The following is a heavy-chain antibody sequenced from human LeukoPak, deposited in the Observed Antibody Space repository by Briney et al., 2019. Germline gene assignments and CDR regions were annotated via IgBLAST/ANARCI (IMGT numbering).Heavy chain of an antibody. J-gene: IGHJ4*02. CDR3: AREGSPINSALDY. V-gene: IGHV1-46*01. CDR1: GYIFTSYY. Sequence: ASVKVSCKASGYIFTSYYMHWVRQAPGQGLEWMGVINSSGGSTGYAQKFQGRLTMTRDTSTGTVYMELSSLRSEDTAVYYCAREGSPINSALDYWGQGTLVTVSS. CDR2: INSSGGST. D-gene: IGHD1-14*01.